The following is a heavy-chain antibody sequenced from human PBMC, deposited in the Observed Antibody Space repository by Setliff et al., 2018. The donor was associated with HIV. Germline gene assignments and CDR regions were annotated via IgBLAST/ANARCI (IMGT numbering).Heavy chain of an antibody. J-gene: IGHJ6*03. CDR3: ARVLTGGDCSAGSCYSRAYYYYHMDV. V-gene: IGHV4-59*01. CDR1: GGPLSSYY. Sequence: PSETLSLTCTVSGGPLSSYYWNWIRQPPGHGLEWIGDIDYRGSTNYNPSLQSRVIISADTSKNQFSLKLSSVTAADTAVYYCARVLTGGDCSAGSCYSRAYYYYHMDVWGKGTAVTVSS. D-gene: IGHD2-15*01. CDR2: IDYRGST.